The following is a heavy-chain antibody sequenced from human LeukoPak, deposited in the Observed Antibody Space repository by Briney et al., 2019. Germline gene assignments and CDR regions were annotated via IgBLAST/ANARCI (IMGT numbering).Heavy chain of an antibody. CDR1: GFTFSSYG. CDR3: AKGFGSYYDILTGYQAPYYYYGMDV. CDR2: ISYDGSNK. J-gene: IGHJ6*02. Sequence: GGSLRLSCAASGFTFSSYGMHWVRQAPGKGLEWVAVISYDGSNKYYADSVKGRFTISRDNSKNTLYLQMNSLRAEDTAVCYCAKGFGSYYDILTGYQAPYYYYGMDVWGQGTTVTVSS. D-gene: IGHD3-9*01. V-gene: IGHV3-30*18.